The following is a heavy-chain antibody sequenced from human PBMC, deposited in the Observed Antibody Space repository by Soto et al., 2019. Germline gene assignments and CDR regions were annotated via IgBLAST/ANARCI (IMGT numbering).Heavy chain of an antibody. CDR1: GFTFSSYA. D-gene: IGHD6-13*01. V-gene: IGHV3-23*01. Sequence: EVQLLESGGGLVQPGGSLRLSCAASGFTFSSYAMSWVRQAPGKGLEWVSAISGSGGSTYYADSVKGRFTISRDNSKNTLYLQMNSLRAEDTAVYYCAKDSLAAAGTVWIGMDVWGQGTTVTVSS. CDR2: ISGSGGST. J-gene: IGHJ6*02. CDR3: AKDSLAAAGTVWIGMDV.